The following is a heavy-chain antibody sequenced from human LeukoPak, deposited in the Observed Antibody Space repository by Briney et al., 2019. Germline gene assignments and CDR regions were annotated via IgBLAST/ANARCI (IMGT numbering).Heavy chain of an antibody. CDR2: ISVRSNYI. D-gene: IGHD3-22*01. Sequence: PGGSLRLSCAAPGYTFSSFSINWVRQAPGKGLEWVSSISVRSNYIYYADSVRGRFSISRDDARNSLYLQMDSLRGDDTAVYYCARLRRNSDSSGYYYYYDYWGQGTLVTVSS. J-gene: IGHJ4*02. CDR3: ARLRRNSDSSGYYYYYDY. CDR1: GYTFSSFS. V-gene: IGHV3-21*01.